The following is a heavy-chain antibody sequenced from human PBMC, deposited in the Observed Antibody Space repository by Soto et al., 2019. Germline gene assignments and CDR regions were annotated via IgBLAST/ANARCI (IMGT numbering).Heavy chain of an antibody. Sequence: GGSLRLSCAASGFTFSYYYMSWIRQAPGKGLEWVSYISSSSSYTNYADSVKGRFTISRDNAKNSLYLQMNSLRAEDTAVYYCARGNRIAAAGLIHPAGPPSGHWGQGTLVTVSS. CDR3: ARGNRIAAAGLIHPAGPPSGH. CDR2: ISSSSSYT. D-gene: IGHD6-13*01. CDR1: GFTFSYYY. V-gene: IGHV3-11*06. J-gene: IGHJ4*02.